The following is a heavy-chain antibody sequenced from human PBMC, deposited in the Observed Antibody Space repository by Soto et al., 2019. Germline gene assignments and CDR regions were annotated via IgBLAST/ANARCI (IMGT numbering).Heavy chain of an antibody. V-gene: IGHV3-7*01. J-gene: IGHJ4*02. Sequence: PGGSLRLSCAASGFTFSSYWMSWVRQAPGKGLEWMANIKQDGSEKYYVDSVKGRFTISRDNAKNSLYLQMNSLRAEDTAVYYCARELTMVRGVPKYYVDYWGQGTLVTVSS. D-gene: IGHD3-10*01. CDR2: IKQDGSEK. CDR3: ARELTMVRGVPKYYVDY. CDR1: GFTFSSYW.